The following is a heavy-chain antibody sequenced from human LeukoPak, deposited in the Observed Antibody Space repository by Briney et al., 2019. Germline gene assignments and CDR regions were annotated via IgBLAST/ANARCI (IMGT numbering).Heavy chain of an antibody. J-gene: IGHJ4*02. V-gene: IGHV3-23*01. CDR3: SKANWISNADAVL. Sequence: GGSLRLSCAASGFSFTINAMSCVRRAPARGMEWVSSIRGNGKTFYAGHVKGRLSPFKKDYRNNVFLQLDNLRIEDTAVYYCSKANWISNADAVLGGQGTLVTVSS. CDR1: GFSFTINA. D-gene: IGHD1-1*01. CDR2: IRGNGKT.